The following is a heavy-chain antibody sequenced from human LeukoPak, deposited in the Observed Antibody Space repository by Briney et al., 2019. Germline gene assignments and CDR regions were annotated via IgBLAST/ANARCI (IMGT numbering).Heavy chain of an antibody. CDR3: AKGQTGAPSFYYFFYLDG. D-gene: IGHD2-8*02. CDR2: ITDSGDVT. J-gene: IGHJ6*03. V-gene: IGHV3-23*01. CDR1: GFTFRGYA. Sequence: PGGSLRLSCAASGFTFRGYAMAWVGQAPGKGLEWVSSITDSGDVTYYTDSVKGRFTISRDNSKSTLYLQMNSLTAEDTALYFCAKGQTGAPSFYYFFYLDGWGKGSTVIVSS.